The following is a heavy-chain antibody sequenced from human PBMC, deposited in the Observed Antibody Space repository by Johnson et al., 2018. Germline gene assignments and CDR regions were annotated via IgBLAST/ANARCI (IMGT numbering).Heavy chain of an antibody. J-gene: IGHJ3*02. D-gene: IGHD4-17*01. CDR1: GGTFSSYT. CDR2: IIPILGIA. CDR3: ARGDDGDTFDI. Sequence: QVQLVQSGAEVKKPGSSVKVSCKASGGTFSSYTISWVRQAPGQGLEWMGRIIPILGIANYAQKFQGRVTITADESTSTAYRELSSLRSEEPAVYYCARGDDGDTFDIWGQGTMVTVSS. V-gene: IGHV1-69*04.